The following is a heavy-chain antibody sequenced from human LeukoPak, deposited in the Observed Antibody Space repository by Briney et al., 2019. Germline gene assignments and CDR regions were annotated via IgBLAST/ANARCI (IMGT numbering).Heavy chain of an antibody. J-gene: IGHJ4*02. Sequence: SQTLSLTCTVSGGSISSGSYYWSWIRQPAGKGLEWIGRIYTSGSTNYNPSLKSRVTISVDTSKNQFSLKLSSVTAADTAVYYCARSRGASLPDYWGQGTLVTVSS. CDR1: GGSISSGSYY. D-gene: IGHD3-10*01. V-gene: IGHV4-61*02. CDR3: ARSRGASLPDY. CDR2: IYTSGST.